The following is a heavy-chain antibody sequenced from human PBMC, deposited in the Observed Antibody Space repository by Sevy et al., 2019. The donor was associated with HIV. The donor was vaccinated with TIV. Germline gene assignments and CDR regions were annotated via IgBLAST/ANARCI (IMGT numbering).Heavy chain of an antibody. Sequence: ASVKVSCKASGYTFTSYGITWVRQAPGQGLEWMGWISAYNGNTNYAQKLQGRVTMTTDTSTRTAYMELRSLRSDDTAVYYCARVNYYYDTSGNGAFDIWGQGTMVTVSS. J-gene: IGHJ3*02. CDR1: GYTFTSYG. D-gene: IGHD3-22*01. CDR2: ISAYNGNT. CDR3: ARVNYYYDTSGNGAFDI. V-gene: IGHV1-18*01.